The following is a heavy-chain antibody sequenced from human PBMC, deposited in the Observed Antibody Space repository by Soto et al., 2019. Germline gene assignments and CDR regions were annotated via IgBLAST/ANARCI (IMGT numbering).Heavy chain of an antibody. CDR3: ARSYCADSVSCNWFDP. Sequence: QVQLQESGPGLVKSSETLSLTCSVSGDSSSTYYWGWIRQPPGKGLEWIGYINYSGRSNHNHSLKSRLSISVDASKNQVSLKLTSVTAADTAVYYCARSYCADSVSCNWFDPWGQGTLVVVSS. CDR2: INYSGRS. J-gene: IGHJ5*02. CDR1: GDSSSTYY. D-gene: IGHD2-8*02. V-gene: IGHV4-59*01.